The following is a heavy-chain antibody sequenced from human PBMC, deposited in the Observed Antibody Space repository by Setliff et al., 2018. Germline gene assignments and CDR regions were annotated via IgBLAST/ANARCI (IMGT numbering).Heavy chain of an antibody. CDR1: GYTLTELS. J-gene: IGHJ3*02. V-gene: IGHV1-24*01. D-gene: IGHD2-8*01. Sequence: ASVKVSCKVSGYTLTELSMHWARQAPGKGLEWMGGFDPEDGETIYAQKFQGRVTMTEDTSTDTAYMELSSLRSEDTAVYYCATFASYIVLMVYARSGAFDIWGQGTMVTVSS. CDR3: ATFASYIVLMVYARSGAFDI. CDR2: FDPEDGET.